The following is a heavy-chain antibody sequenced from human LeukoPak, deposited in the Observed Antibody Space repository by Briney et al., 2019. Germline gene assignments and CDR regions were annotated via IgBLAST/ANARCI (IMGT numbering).Heavy chain of an antibody. CDR1: GGSFSGYY. Sequence: SETLFLTCAVYGGSFSGYYWSWIRQPPGKGLEWIGEINHSGSTNYNPSLKSRVTISVDTSKNQFSLKLSSVTAADTAVYYCAGGRGGYYYGSGSYYNAENYYYYYYMDVWGKGTTVTVSS. V-gene: IGHV4-34*01. CDR2: INHSGST. CDR3: AGGRGGYYYGSGSYYNAENYYYYYYMDV. J-gene: IGHJ6*03. D-gene: IGHD3-10*01.